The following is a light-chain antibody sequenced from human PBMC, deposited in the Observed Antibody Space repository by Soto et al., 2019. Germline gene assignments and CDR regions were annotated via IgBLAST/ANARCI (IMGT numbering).Light chain of an antibody. CDR3: SSYTRSNPHVV. J-gene: IGLJ2*01. CDR1: SSDVGGYNY. CDR2: DVS. Sequence: QSALTQPASVSGSPGQSITISCTGTSSDVGGYNYVSWYQQHPGKAPKLMIYDVSNRPSGVSNRFSGSKSGNTASLTISGLQAEDEADYYCSSYTRSNPHVVFGGGTKLTVL. V-gene: IGLV2-14*01.